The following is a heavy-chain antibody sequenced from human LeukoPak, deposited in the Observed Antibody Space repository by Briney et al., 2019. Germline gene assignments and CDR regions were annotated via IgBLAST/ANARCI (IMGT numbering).Heavy chain of an antibody. V-gene: IGHV3-74*01. CDR2: INSDGSDT. CDR3: ARSLGCSGYDFDN. CDR1: GFTFSDYY. Sequence: PGGSLRLSCAASGFTFSDYYMSWIRQAPGKGLVWVSRINSDGSDTTDADSVKGRFTISRDNAKNTLYLQMNSLRAEDTAVYYCARSLGCSGYDFDNWGQGTLVTVSS. D-gene: IGHD5-12*01. J-gene: IGHJ4*02.